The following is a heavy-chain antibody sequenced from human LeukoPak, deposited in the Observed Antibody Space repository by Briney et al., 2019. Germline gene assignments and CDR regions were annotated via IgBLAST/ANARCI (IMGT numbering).Heavy chain of an antibody. CDR1: GFTFSSYT. J-gene: IGHJ4*02. D-gene: IGHD4-17*01. CDR3: ARAARLSYGDYASGY. V-gene: IGHV3-21*01. CDR2: ISSSSSYI. Sequence: GGSLRLSCVVSGFTFSSYTMNWVRQAPGKGLEWVSSISSSSSYIYYADSVKGRFTISRDNGKNSLYLQTNSLRAEDTAVYYCARAARLSYGDYASGYWGQGTLVTVSS.